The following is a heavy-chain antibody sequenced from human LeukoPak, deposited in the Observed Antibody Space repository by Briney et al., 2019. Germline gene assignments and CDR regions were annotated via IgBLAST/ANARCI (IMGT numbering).Heavy chain of an antibody. J-gene: IGHJ4*02. Sequence: PGGSLRLSCEASGFSFSSYGLHWVRQAPGKGPEWVAFIRYDGTNKYYADSAKGRFTISRDNSKNTLYLQMNSLRAEDTAVYYCAKIPVIDYWGQGTLVTVSS. CDR2: IRYDGTNK. D-gene: IGHD4-17*01. CDR3: AKIPVIDY. V-gene: IGHV3-30*02. CDR1: GFSFSSYG.